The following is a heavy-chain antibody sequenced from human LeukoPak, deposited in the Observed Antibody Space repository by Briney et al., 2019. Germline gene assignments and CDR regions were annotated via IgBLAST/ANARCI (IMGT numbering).Heavy chain of an antibody. V-gene: IGHV1-2*02. J-gene: IGHJ4*02. CDR3: ARGCYSSGWYSGYSDY. D-gene: IGHD6-19*01. CDR1: GYTFTDYF. Sequence: ASVTVSCKASGYTFTDYFMHWLRQAPGQGLEWMGWINPNTGATKYAQKFQGRVTMTRDTSSNTAKMELNWLTSDDTALYYCARGCYSSGWYSGYSDYWGPGALVTVSS. CDR2: INPNTGAT.